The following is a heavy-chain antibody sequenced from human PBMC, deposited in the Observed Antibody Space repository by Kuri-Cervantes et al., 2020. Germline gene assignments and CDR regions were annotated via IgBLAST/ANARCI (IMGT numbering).Heavy chain of an antibody. CDR3: ARLPYYYYGMDV. CDR2: ISYDGSNK. J-gene: IGHJ6*02. CDR1: GFTFSSYA. V-gene: IGHV3-30-3*01. Sequence: LSLTCAASGFTFSSYAMHWVRQAPGKGLEWVAVISYDGSNKYYADSVKGRFTISRDNAKNSLYLQMNSLRDEDTAVYYCARLPYYYYGMDVWGQGTTVTVSS.